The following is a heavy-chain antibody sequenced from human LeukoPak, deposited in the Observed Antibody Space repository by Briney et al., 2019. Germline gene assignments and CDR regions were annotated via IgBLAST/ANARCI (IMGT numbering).Heavy chain of an antibody. CDR3: AKDPPYYDSSGYPSGYFDY. J-gene: IGHJ4*02. Sequence: GGSLRLSCAASGFTFSSYAMSWVRQAPGKGLEWVSAISGSGGSTYYADSVKGRFTISRDNSKNTLYLQMNSLRAEDTAVYYCAKDPPYYDSSGYPSGYFDYWGQGTLVTVSS. CDR1: GFTFSSYA. CDR2: ISGSGGST. V-gene: IGHV3-23*01. D-gene: IGHD3-22*01.